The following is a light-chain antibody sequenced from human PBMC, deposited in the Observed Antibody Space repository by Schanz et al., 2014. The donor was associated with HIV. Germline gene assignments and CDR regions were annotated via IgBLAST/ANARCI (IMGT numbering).Light chain of an antibody. Sequence: QFVLTQPPSVSGAPGQKVTISCTGSSSNIGAGYDVHWYQQFPGTAPRLLISTNTDRPSGVPDRFSGSKSGTSASLAITGLQAEDEADYYCQSYDSSLRVVVFGGGTKLTVL. CDR1: SSNIGAGYD. J-gene: IGLJ2*01. V-gene: IGLV1-40*01. CDR2: TNT. CDR3: QSYDSSLRVVV.